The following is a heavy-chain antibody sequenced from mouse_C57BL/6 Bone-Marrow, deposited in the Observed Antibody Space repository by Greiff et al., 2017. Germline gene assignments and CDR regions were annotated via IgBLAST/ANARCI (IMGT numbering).Heavy chain of an antibody. CDR3: GREAQATLYYFDD. CDR1: GYTFTSYW. V-gene: IGHV1-53*01. D-gene: IGHD3-2*02. CDR2: IIRSNGGT. Sequence: VQLQQSGTELVKPGASLKLSCKASGYTFTSYWMHWVKQTPGQGLEWIGNIIRSNGGTNYNEKFKSQVTLTIDKSTSPVYMQHSSLTSEDSTVYYCGREAQATLYYFDDWGQGTTLTVSS. J-gene: IGHJ2*01.